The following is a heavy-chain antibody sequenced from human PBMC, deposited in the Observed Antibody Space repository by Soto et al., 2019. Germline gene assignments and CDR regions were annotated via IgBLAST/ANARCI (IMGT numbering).Heavy chain of an antibody. Sequence: QVQLVQSGAEVKKPGASVKVSCKASGYTFTGYYMHWVRQAPGQGLEWMGWINPNSGGTNYAQKFQGWVTMTRDTAISTAHMELSRVRTDETAVYYCARGSIVVVPAPNHCDYWGQGTLVTVSS. V-gene: IGHV1-2*04. J-gene: IGHJ4*02. CDR1: GYTFTGYY. CDR3: ARGSIVVVPAPNHCDY. D-gene: IGHD2-2*01. CDR2: INPNSGGT.